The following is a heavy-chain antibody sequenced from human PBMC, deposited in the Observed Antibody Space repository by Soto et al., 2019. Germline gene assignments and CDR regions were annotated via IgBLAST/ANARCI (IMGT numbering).Heavy chain of an antibody. CDR1: GGSISSSSYY. V-gene: IGHV4-39*01. J-gene: IGHJ6*02. CDR2: IYYSGST. Sequence: SETLSLTCTVSGGSISSSSYYWGWIRQPPGKGLEWIGSIYYSGSTYYNPSLKSRVTISVDTSKNQFSLKLSSVTAADTAVYYCAREQWLVPDCYYYYGMDVWGQGTTVTVSS. D-gene: IGHD6-19*01. CDR3: AREQWLVPDCYYYYGMDV.